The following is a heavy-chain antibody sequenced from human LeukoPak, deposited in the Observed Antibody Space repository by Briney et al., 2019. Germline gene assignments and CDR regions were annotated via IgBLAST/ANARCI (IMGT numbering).Heavy chain of an antibody. D-gene: IGHD3-10*01. CDR1: GGTFSSYA. J-gene: IGHJ4*02. CDR2: IIPIFGTA. Sequence: SVKVSCKASGGTFSSYAISWVRQAPEQGLEWMGGIIPIFGTANYAQKFQGRVTITTDESTSTAYMELSSLRSEDTAVYYCARGSVDYGSVSDYWGQGTLVTVSS. V-gene: IGHV1-69*05. CDR3: ARGSVDYGSVSDY.